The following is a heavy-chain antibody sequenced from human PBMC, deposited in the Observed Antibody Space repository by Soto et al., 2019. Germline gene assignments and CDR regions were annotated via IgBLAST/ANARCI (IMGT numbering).Heavy chain of an antibody. D-gene: IGHD6-19*01. V-gene: IGHV4-34*01. CDR1: GGSFSGYF. Sequence: SETLSLTCVVSGGSFSGYFWTWIRQSPGRGLEWIGEISHSGSRNYNPAFQSRVIISVDSSKNHVSLELSSVTAADSATYFCARGLAYDRPITVAEPFDSWGQGTLVTLL. J-gene: IGHJ4*02. CDR3: ARGLAYDRPITVAEPFDS. CDR2: ISHSGSR.